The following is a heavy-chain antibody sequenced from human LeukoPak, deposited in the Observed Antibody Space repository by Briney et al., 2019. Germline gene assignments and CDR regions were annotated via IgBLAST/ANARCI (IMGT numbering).Heavy chain of an antibody. D-gene: IGHD3-10*01. CDR1: GFTFSSYG. Sequence: GGSLRLSCAASGFTFSSYGMHWVRQAPGKGLEWVAVISYDGSNKYYADSVKGRFTISRDNSKNTLYLQMDSLRAGDTAVYYCAKCGGPWFGELSLLYFDYWGQGTLVTVSS. V-gene: IGHV3-30*18. J-gene: IGHJ4*02. CDR3: AKCGGPWFGELSLLYFDY. CDR2: ISYDGSNK.